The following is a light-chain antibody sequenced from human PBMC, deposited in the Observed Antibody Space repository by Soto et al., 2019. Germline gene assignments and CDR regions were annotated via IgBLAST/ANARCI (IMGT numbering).Light chain of an antibody. CDR2: DVS. Sequence: QSALTQPASVSXSPGQSITISCTGTSSDVGGYNYVSWYQQHPGKAPKLMIYDVSNRPSGVSNRFSGSKSGNTASLTISGLQAEDEADYYCSSYTSSSTLYVFGTGTKLTVL. J-gene: IGLJ1*01. CDR3: SSYTSSSTLYV. CDR1: SSDVGGYNY. V-gene: IGLV2-14*01.